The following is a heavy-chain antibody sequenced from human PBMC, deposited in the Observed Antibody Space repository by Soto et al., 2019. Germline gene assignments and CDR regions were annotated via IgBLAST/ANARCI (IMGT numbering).Heavy chain of an antibody. Sequence: ASVKLSCKASGYTFTSYPVHWARQAPGQRIEWMGWINAGNGNTKYSQKFXXRVTITRDTSASTAYMELSSLRSEDTAVYYCARAISITMVRGVITPDAFDIWGQGTMVTVS. CDR3: ARAISITMVRGVITPDAFDI. J-gene: IGHJ3*02. V-gene: IGHV1-3*01. D-gene: IGHD3-10*01. CDR1: GYTFTSYP. CDR2: INAGNGNT.